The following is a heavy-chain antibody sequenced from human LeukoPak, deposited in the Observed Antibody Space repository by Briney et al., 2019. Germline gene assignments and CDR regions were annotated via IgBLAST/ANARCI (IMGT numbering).Heavy chain of an antibody. J-gene: IGHJ4*02. CDR2: ISGSGGST. CDR1: GFTFSSYS. D-gene: IGHD5-24*01. V-gene: IGHV3-23*01. Sequence: GGSLRLSCAASGFTFSSYSMNWVRQAPGKGLEWVSAISGSGGSTYYADSVKGRFTISRDNSKNTLYLQMNSLRAEDTAVYYCAKVLQYTIYYFDYWGQGTLVTVSS. CDR3: AKVLQYTIYYFDY.